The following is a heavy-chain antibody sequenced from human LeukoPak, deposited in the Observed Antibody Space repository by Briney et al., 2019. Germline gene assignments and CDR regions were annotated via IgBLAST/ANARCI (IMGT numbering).Heavy chain of an antibody. J-gene: IGHJ6*03. D-gene: IGHD2-21*02. CDR2: IKQDGSEK. CDR3: ARVAVTPILYYYYYYMDV. CDR1: GFTFSSYW. Sequence: PGGSLRLSCAASGFTFSSYWMSWVRQAPGKGLEWVASIKQDGSEKYYVDSVKGRFTISRDNAKNSLYLQMNSLRAEDTAVYYCARVAVTPILYYYYYYMDVWGKGTTVTVSS. V-gene: IGHV3-7*01.